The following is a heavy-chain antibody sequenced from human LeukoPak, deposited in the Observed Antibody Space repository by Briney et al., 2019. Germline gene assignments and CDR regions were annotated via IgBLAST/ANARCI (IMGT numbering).Heavy chain of an antibody. CDR1: GFSFNAYA. CDR3: ASEGGRTYYDFWSGYYSGY. CDR2: ISYDGSNK. V-gene: IGHV3-30-3*01. D-gene: IGHD3-3*01. Sequence: GGSLRLSCAVSGFSFNAYAMHWVRQAPGKGLEWVAVISYDGSNKYYADSVKGRFTISRDNSKNTLYLQMNSLRAEDTAVYYCASEGGRTYYDFWSGYYSGYWGQGTLVTVSS. J-gene: IGHJ4*02.